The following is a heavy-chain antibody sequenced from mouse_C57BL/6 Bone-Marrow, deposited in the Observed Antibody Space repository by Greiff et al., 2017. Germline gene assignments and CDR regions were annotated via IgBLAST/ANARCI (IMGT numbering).Heavy chain of an antibody. CDR3: ERHLLGAMDY. D-gene: IGHD2-1*01. CDR2: ISGGGGNT. V-gene: IGHV5-9*01. Sequence: EVKRVESGGGLVKPGGSLKLSCAASGFTFSSYTMSWVRQTPEKRLEWVATISGGGGNTYYPDSVKGRFTISRDNAKNTLYLQMSSLRSEDTALYYCERHLLGAMDYWGQGTSVTVSS. J-gene: IGHJ4*01. CDR1: GFTFSSYT.